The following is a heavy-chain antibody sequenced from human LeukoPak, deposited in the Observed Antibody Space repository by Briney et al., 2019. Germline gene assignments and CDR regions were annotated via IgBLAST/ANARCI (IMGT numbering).Heavy chain of an antibody. CDR2: ISAYNGNT. Sequence: ASVKVSCKASGYTFIRYGISWVRQAPGQGLERMGWISAYNGNTKNVQRVQDRVTMTTDTSTSTAYMELRSLRSDDTAVYYCARDYSGTYFDSWGQGTLVTVSS. V-gene: IGHV1-18*01. J-gene: IGHJ4*02. CDR3: ARDYSGTYFDS. CDR1: GYTFIRYG. D-gene: IGHD1-26*01.